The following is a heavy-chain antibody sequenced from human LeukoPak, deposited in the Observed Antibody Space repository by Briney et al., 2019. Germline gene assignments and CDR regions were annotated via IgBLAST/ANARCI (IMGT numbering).Heavy chain of an antibody. V-gene: IGHV4-4*07. CDR2: ISTSGST. D-gene: IGHD5-18*01. J-gene: IGHJ4*02. CDR1: GGSISSYY. CDR3: ASLLLERGYSYGYAD. Sequence: SETLSLTCTVSGGSISSYYWSWIRQPAGKGLESIGHISTSGSTNYNPSLKSRVTMSVDTSKNQFSLKLSSVTAADTAVYYCASLLLERGYSYGYADWGQGTLVTVSS.